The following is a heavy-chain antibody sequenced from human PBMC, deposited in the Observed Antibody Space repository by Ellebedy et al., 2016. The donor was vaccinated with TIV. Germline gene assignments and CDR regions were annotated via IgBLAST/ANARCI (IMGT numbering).Heavy chain of an antibody. D-gene: IGHD3-10*01. CDR3: ARWFGELLYVRWFDP. V-gene: IGHV4-39*01. J-gene: IGHJ5*02. Sequence: SETLSLTCTVCGDSISRSSSYWGWIRQPPGKGLEWIGSVYYTGSTDYNPSLKSRVAISADTSKNQFSLRLSSVTAADTAVYYCARWFGELLYVRWFDPWGQGTLVTVSS. CDR2: VYYTGST. CDR1: GDSISRSSSY.